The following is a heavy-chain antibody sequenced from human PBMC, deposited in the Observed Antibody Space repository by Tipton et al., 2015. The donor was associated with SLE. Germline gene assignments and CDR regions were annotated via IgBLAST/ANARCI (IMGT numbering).Heavy chain of an antibody. CDR2: INHSGST. V-gene: IGHV4-34*01. J-gene: IGHJ2*01. CDR3: ARKWELLRGWYFDL. CDR1: GGSFSGYY. D-gene: IGHD1-26*01. Sequence: TLSLTCAVYGGSFSGYYWSWIRQPPGKGLEWIGEINHSGSTNYNPSLKSRCTISVDTSKNQFSLKLSSVTAADTAVYYCARKWELLRGWYFDLWGRGTLVTVSS.